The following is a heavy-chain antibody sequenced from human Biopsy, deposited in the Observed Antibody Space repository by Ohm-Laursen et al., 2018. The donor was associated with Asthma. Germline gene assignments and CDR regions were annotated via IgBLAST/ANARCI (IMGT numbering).Heavy chain of an antibody. J-gene: IGHJ4*02. Sequence: GSLRLSCAASGFTFGDYCMSWVRQVPGQGLEWVANIKHDGSEKNHVDSLEGRFTISRDNAKNSVFLHMDSLRPEDTAFYYCAKVRSDWVITESFDYWGQGVLVTVSS. CDR1: GFTFGDYC. CDR3: AKVRSDWVITESFDY. D-gene: IGHD3-22*01. V-gene: IGHV3-7*03. CDR2: IKHDGSEK.